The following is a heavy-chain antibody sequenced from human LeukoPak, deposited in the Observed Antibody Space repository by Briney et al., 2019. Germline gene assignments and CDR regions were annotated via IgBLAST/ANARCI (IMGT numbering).Heavy chain of an antibody. D-gene: IGHD1-1*01. J-gene: IGHJ4*01. CDR3: ARLPREVSTKSAYYFDY. Sequence: GESLKISCKGSGYSFTSYWIGWVRQMPGKGLEWMAFMYPGDSDTRYSPSLQGQVTISADTSTTTTYLQLRSLKTSDTAIYYCARLPREVSTKSAYYFDYWGQGTLVTVSS. CDR2: MYPGDSDT. V-gene: IGHV5-51*01. CDR1: GYSFTSYW.